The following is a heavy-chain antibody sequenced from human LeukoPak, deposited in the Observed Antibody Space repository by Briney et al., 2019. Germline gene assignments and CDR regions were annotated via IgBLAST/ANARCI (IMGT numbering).Heavy chain of an antibody. Sequence: SETLSLTCTVSGGSISSYYWSWIRQPAGKGLEWIGRIYTSGSTNYNPSLKSRVTMSVDTSKNQFSLKLSSVTAADTAVYYCARDEGGSSWNSGAFDIWGQGTMVTVSS. V-gene: IGHV4-4*07. CDR2: IYTSGST. CDR1: GGSISSYY. J-gene: IGHJ3*02. D-gene: IGHD6-13*01. CDR3: ARDEGGSSWNSGAFDI.